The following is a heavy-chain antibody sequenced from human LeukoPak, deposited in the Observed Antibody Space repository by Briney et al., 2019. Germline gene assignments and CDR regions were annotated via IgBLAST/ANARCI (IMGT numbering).Heavy chain of an antibody. D-gene: IGHD6-13*01. J-gene: IGHJ5*02. CDR1: GGSFSGYY. Sequence: SETLSLTCAVYGGSFSGYYWSWIRQPPGKGLEWIGEINHSGSTNYNPSLKSRVTISVDTSKNQFSLKLSSVIAADTAVYYCARGYSHSSWFDPWGQGTLVTVSS. CDR2: INHSGST. V-gene: IGHV4-34*01. CDR3: ARGYSHSSWFDP.